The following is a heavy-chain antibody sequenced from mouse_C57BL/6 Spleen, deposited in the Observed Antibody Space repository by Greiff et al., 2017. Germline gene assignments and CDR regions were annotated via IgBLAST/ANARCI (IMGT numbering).Heavy chain of an antibody. CDR2: IWSDGST. CDR1: GFSLTSYG. J-gene: IGHJ4*01. Sequence: VKLMESGPGLVAPSQSLSITCTVSGFSLTSYGVHWVRQPPGKGLEWLVVIWSDGSTTYNSALKSRLSISKDNSKSQVFLKMNSLQTDDTAMYYCARHAYYSYAMDYWGQGTSVTVSS. D-gene: IGHD2-10*01. CDR3: ARHAYYSYAMDY. V-gene: IGHV2-6-1*01.